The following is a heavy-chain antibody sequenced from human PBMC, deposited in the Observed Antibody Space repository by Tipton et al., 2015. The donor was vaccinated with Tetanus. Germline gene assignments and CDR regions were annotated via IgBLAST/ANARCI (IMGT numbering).Heavy chain of an antibody. D-gene: IGHD2-21*01. J-gene: IGHJ5*02. CDR2: VYYSGST. CDR3: ARDQGGGRVARLNWFDP. Sequence: LRLSCTVSGGSISSDGAYWSWIRHHPGKGLEWIGYVYYSGSTYYNPSLKSRVTISVDTSSNQFFLKLTSVTAADTAVYYCARDQGGGRVARLNWFDPWGQGTLVTVSS. V-gene: IGHV4-31*03. CDR1: GGSISSDGAY.